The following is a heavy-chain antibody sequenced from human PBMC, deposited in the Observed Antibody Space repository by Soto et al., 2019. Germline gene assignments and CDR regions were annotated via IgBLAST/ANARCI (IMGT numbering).Heavy chain of an antibody. CDR2: IYYIGSN. CDR3: ARIEMASIK. V-gene: IGHV4-31*03. Sequence: PSETLSLTCSVSGASIRRGGYYWSWLLQSPGKGLEWIGHIYYIGSNFYSPSLKSRLTISLDTSKNQFSLEIRYVTAVDTAMYYCARIEMASIKWGRGTLVTVSS. CDR1: GASIRRGGYY. J-gene: IGHJ4*02.